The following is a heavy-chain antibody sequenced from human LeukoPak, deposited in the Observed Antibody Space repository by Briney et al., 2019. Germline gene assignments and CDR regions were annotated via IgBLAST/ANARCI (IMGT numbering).Heavy chain of an antibody. J-gene: IGHJ4*02. CDR1: GGSFSGYY. D-gene: IGHD7-27*01. Sequence: SETLSLTCAVYGGSFSGYYWSWIRQPPGKGLEWIGEINHSGSTNYNPSLKSRVTISVDTSKNQFSLRLSSVTAADTAVYYCARGLGYWGQGTLVTVSS. V-gene: IGHV4-34*01. CDR3: ARGLGY. CDR2: INHSGST.